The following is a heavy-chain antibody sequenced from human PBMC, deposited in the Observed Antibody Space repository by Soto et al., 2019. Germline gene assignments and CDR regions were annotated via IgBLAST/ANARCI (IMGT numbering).Heavy chain of an antibody. CDR1: GLTFSDCY. CDR3: ARVRFGEWGYAMDV. V-gene: IGHV3-11*01. D-gene: IGHD3-10*01. J-gene: IGHJ6*02. Sequence: QVQLVESGGGLVKPGGALRLSCAASGLTFSDCYMNWIRQAPGKGLEWVSYISSSGSSINYAGSVKGRFTISRDNAKNSLYLQMNSLRVEDTAMYYCARVRFGEWGYAMDVWGQGTTVIVSS. CDR2: ISSSGSSI.